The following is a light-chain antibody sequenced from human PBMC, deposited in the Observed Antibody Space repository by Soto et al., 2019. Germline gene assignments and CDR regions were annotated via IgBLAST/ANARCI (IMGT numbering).Light chain of an antibody. Sequence: DIQMTQSPSSLSASVGDRVTITCRASQSISSYLNWYQQKPGKAPKLLIYAASSLQSGVPSRFSGSGSGTDFTLTISSLQPEDFATYYCQQRYSTGLEGTFGQGTRLEIK. J-gene: IGKJ5*01. CDR1: QSISSY. CDR3: QQRYSTGLEGT. CDR2: AAS. V-gene: IGKV1-39*01.